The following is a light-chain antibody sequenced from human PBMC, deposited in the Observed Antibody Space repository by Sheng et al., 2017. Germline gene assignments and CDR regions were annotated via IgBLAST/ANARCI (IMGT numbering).Light chain of an antibody. CDR3: QSYDNSLSVSTV. CDR1: SSNIGAGYD. CDR2: GNS. V-gene: IGLV1-40*01. J-gene: IGLJ1*01. Sequence: QSVLTQPPSVSGAPGQRVTISCTGSSSNIGAGYDVHWYQQLPGTAPKLLIFGNSNRPSGVPDRFSGSKSGTSASLAITGLQAEDEAVYYCQSYDNSLSVSTVFGAGTRSPS.